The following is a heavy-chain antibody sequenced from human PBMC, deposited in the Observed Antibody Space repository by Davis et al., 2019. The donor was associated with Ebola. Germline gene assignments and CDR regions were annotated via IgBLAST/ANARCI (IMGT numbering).Heavy chain of an antibody. V-gene: IGHV3-7*01. CDR1: GFTFSSYW. D-gene: IGHD2-2*02. Sequence: GESLKISCAASGFTFSSYWMSWVRQAPGKGLEWVANIKQDGSEKYYVDSVKGRFTISRDNAKNSLYLQMNSLRAEDTAVYYCVRDSKYCSSTSCYRTRLNYFDYWGQGTLVTVSS. CDR3: VRDSKYCSSTSCYRTRLNYFDY. CDR2: IKQDGSEK. J-gene: IGHJ4*02.